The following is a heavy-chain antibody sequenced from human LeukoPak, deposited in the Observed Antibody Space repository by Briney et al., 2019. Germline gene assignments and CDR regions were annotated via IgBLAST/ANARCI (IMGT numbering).Heavy chain of an antibody. Sequence: GGSLRLSCAASGFTFSSSWMTWVRQAPGKGLEWVANTKQDGSEKYYVDSVKGRFTISRDNAKSSLYLEMASLRAEDAAVYYCTRGQREYSPWGQGPLVTVSS. J-gene: IGHJ4*02. CDR3: TRGQREYSP. D-gene: IGHD6-6*01. CDR2: TKQDGSEK. V-gene: IGHV3-7*01. CDR1: GFTFSSSW.